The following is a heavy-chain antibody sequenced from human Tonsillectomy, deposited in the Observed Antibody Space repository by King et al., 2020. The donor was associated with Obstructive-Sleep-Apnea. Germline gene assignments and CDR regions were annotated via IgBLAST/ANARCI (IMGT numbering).Heavy chain of an antibody. CDR3: ARDGNFYYDSSGLDY. J-gene: IGHJ4*02. CDR1: GGSISSSSYY. D-gene: IGHD3-22*01. CDR2: IYYSGST. V-gene: IGHV4-39*07. Sequence: QLQESGPGLVKPSETLSLTCTVSGGSISSSSYYWGWIRQPPGKGLEWIGSIYYSGSTYYNPSLKSRVTISVDTSKNQFSLKLSSVTAADTAVYHCARDGNFYYDSSGLDYWGQGTLVTVSS.